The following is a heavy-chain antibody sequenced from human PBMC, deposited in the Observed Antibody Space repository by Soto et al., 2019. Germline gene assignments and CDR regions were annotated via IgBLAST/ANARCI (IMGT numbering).Heavy chain of an antibody. J-gene: IGHJ6*02. D-gene: IGHD6-13*01. Sequence: QVQLVQSGAEVKKPGSSVKVSCKASGGTFSSYAISWVRQAPGQGLEWMGGIIPIFGTANYAQKFQGRVTITADESTSAADMERSSLRSEDTAVYYCARGPEGAAAGGNGMDVWGQGTTVTVSS. V-gene: IGHV1-69*12. CDR3: ARGPEGAAAGGNGMDV. CDR1: GGTFSSYA. CDR2: IIPIFGTA.